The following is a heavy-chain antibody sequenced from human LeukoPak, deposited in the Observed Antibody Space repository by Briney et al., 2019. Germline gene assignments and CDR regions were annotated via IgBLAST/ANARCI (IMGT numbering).Heavy chain of an antibody. V-gene: IGHV3-9*01. CDR3: AKVRGTYSSGYLFDY. J-gene: IGHJ4*02. CDR1: GFTFDNYA. Sequence: HPGGSLRLSCAASGFTFDNYAMHWVRQAPGKGLEWLSIISWNSGYIGYADSVKGRFTISRDNAKKSLDLQMNSLRAEDTAFYYCAKVRGTYSSGYLFDYWGQGTLVTVSS. D-gene: IGHD6-19*01. CDR2: ISWNSGYI.